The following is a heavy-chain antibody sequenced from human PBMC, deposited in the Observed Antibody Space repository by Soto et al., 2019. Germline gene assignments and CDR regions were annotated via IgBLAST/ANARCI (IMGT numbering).Heavy chain of an antibody. V-gene: IGHV3-23*01. CDR2: ISGSGGST. D-gene: IGHD5-12*01. CDR1: GFTFSSYA. CDR3: AKDYSGWPAYFDY. Sequence: EVQLLESVGGLVQPGGSLRLSCAASGFTFSSYAMSWVRQALGKGLEWVSAISGSGGSTYYADSVKGRFTISRDNSKNTLYLQMNSLRAEDTAVYYCAKDYSGWPAYFDYWGQGTLVTVSS. J-gene: IGHJ4*02.